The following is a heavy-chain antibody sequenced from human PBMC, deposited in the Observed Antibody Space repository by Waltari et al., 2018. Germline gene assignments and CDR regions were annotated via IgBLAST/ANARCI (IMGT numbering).Heavy chain of an antibody. Sequence: QVQLQESGPGLVKPSETLSLTCTVSGGSISSYYWSWIRRPPGKGLEWIGYIYYSGSTNYNPSLKSRVTISVDTSKNQFSLKLSSVTAADTAVYYCAKVGYSSSSSIMGYYYGMDVWGQGTTVTVSS. J-gene: IGHJ6*02. V-gene: IGHV4-59*01. D-gene: IGHD6-6*01. CDR2: IYYSGST. CDR1: GGSISSYY. CDR3: AKVGYSSSSSIMGYYYGMDV.